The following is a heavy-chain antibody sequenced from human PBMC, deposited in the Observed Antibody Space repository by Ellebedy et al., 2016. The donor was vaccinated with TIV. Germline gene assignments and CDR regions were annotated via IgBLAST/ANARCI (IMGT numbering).Heavy chain of an antibody. CDR2: IDPSDSYT. D-gene: IGHD1-26*01. Sequence: PGGSLRLSCQGSGYNFASYWISWARQVPGRGLESMGRIDPSDSYTNYSPSFQGHVTISADKSISTAYLQWNSLKASDTAFYYCARFSGSYGGFDYWGQGTQVTVSS. CDR3: ARFSGSYGGFDY. CDR1: GYNFASYW. J-gene: IGHJ4*02. V-gene: IGHV5-10-1*01.